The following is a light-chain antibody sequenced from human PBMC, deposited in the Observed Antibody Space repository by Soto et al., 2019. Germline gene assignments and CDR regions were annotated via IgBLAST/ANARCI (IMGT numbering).Light chain of an antibody. Sequence: QSVLTQPASVSGSPGQSITISCTGTSSDVGGYNYVSWYQQHPGKAPKLMIYDVSNRPSGVSNRFSGSKSVNTASLTIYGLQAEDEADYYCSSYTSSITLVLFGGGTKVTVL. V-gene: IGLV2-14*01. CDR2: DVS. CDR1: SSDVGGYNY. CDR3: SSYTSSITLVL. J-gene: IGLJ2*01.